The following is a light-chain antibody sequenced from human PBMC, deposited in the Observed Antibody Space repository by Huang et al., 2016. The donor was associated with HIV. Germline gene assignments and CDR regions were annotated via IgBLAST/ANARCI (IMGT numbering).Light chain of an antibody. CDR1: QTLVHTDGNTY. CDR3: MQGTHWPPGT. J-gene: IGKJ1*01. Sequence: DGIMTQSPLLLPVTLGQPAAISCRSSQTLVHTDGNTYLNWVLQRPGQSPRRLIYKVSNRDSGVPDRFTGSGSGIEFTLTISRVEAEDVGIYYCMQGTHWPPGTFGQGTNMEIK. V-gene: IGKV2-30*02. CDR2: KVS.